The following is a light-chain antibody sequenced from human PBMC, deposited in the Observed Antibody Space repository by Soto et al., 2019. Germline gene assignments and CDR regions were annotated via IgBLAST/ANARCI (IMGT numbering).Light chain of an antibody. CDR1: TGAVTSGHY. CDR2: DTN. V-gene: IGLV7-46*01. Sequence: QAVVTQAPSLTVSPGGTVTLTCGSSTGAVTSGHYPSWFQQKPGQAPKTLIYDTNNKQSWTPTRFSGSLLGAKAALTLSGAPHEDDADYYCLHSGSGAVVFGGGTKLTVL. CDR3: LHSGSGAVV. J-gene: IGLJ2*01.